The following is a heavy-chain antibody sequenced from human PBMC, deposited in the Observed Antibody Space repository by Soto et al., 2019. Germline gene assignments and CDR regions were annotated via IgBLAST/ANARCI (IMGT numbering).Heavy chain of an antibody. Sequence: GGSLRLSCAASGFTFSSYWMSWVRQAPGKGLEWVANIKQDGSEKYYVDSVKGRFTISRDNAKNSLYLQMNSLRAEDTAVYYCARKPDSLWFGELLVYGMDVWGQGTTVTVSS. J-gene: IGHJ6*02. CDR1: GFTFSSYW. CDR3: ARKPDSLWFGELLVYGMDV. V-gene: IGHV3-7*05. D-gene: IGHD3-10*01. CDR2: IKQDGSEK.